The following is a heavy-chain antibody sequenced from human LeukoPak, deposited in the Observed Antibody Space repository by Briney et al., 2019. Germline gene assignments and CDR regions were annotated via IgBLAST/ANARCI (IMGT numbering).Heavy chain of an antibody. V-gene: IGHV1-69*05. CDR2: IIPIFGKE. CDR3: AISIEVDTAMAETGYYFDY. Sequence: GASVKVSCKVSGGPFSSYAISWVPHAPGQRLEGMRSIIPIFGKENYAQKLQGRETITTNESTSTAYMELSSLRYEDTAVYYCAISIEVDTAMAETGYYFDYWGQGTLVTVSS. J-gene: IGHJ4*02. CDR1: GGPFSSYA. D-gene: IGHD5-18*01.